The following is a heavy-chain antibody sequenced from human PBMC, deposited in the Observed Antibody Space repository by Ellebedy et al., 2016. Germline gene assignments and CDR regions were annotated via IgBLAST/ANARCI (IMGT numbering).Heavy chain of an antibody. CDR2: ISGSGGST. V-gene: IGHV3-23*01. J-gene: IGHJ5*02. CDR3: ASLAITMVRGVMKNWFDP. Sequence: GESLKISCAASGFTFSSYAMSWVRQAPGKGLEWVSAISGSGGSTYYADSVKGRFTISRDNSKNTLYLQMNSLRAEDTAVYYCASLAITMVRGVMKNWFDPWGQGTLVTVSS. D-gene: IGHD3-10*01. CDR1: GFTFSSYA.